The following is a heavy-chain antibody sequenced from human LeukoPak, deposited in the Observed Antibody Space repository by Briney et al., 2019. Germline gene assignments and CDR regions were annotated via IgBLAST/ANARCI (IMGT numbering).Heavy chain of an antibody. CDR3: ARMGGYFDY. CDR1: GFTFSTYW. V-gene: IGHV3-7*01. Sequence: PGGSLRLSCAASGFTFSTYWMGWVRQAPGKGLEWVASIKQDGNEKYYVDSVKGRFTISRDNAENSLYLQMNSLRAEDTAVYYCARMGGYFDYWGQGTLVTVSS. D-gene: IGHD1-26*01. J-gene: IGHJ4*02. CDR2: IKQDGNEK.